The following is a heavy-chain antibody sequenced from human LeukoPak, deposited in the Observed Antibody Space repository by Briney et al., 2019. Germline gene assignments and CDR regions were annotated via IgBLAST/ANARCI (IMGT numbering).Heavy chain of an antibody. J-gene: IGHJ4*02. CDR3: ARSLYGVNTWFDY. CDR1: GFTFDDYA. CDR2: ISWDGGST. Sequence: GGSLRLSCAASGFTFDDYAMHWVRQAPGKGLEWVSLISWDGGSTYYADSVKGRFTISRDNAKNSLYLQMNSLRAEDTAVYYCARSLYGVNTWFDYWGQGTLVTVSS. V-gene: IGHV3-43D*03. D-gene: IGHD4/OR15-4a*01.